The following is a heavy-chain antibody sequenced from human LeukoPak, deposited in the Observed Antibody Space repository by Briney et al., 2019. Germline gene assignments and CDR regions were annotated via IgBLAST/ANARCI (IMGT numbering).Heavy chain of an antibody. CDR1: GYSFTSYW. D-gene: IGHD6-13*01. V-gene: IGHV5-51*01. CDR2: IYPGDSDT. Sequence: GESLKISCKGSGYSFTSYWIGWVRQMPGKGLEWMGIIYPGDSDTRYSPSFQGQGTISADKSISTAYLQWSSLKASDTAMYYCARQEAGIAAAASFDYWGQGTLVTVSS. CDR3: ARQEAGIAAAASFDY. J-gene: IGHJ4*02.